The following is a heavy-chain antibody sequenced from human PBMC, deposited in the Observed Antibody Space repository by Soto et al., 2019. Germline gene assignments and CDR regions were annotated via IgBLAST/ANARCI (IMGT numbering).Heavy chain of an antibody. CDR1: GFRFCFFG. J-gene: IGHJ4*02. CDR3: ARDRLRGYDSSGFYS. V-gene: IGHV1-18*01. Sequence: GAPVMVSWEASGFRFCFFGIKWGRQAPGQGLEWMGWINPSDGNRNFAQKFEDRVTMTTATSTNTVFLELRSLKSDDTAIYYCARDRLRGYDSSGFYSWGQGTMVTVSS. CDR2: INPSDGNR. D-gene: IGHD3-22*01.